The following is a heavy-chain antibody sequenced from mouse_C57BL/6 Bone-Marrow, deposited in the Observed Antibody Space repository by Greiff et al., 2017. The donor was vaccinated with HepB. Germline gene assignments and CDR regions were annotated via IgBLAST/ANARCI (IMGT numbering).Heavy chain of an antibody. CDR3: ARSTIVTRYFDV. V-gene: IGHV1-4*01. CDR2: INPSSGYT. D-gene: IGHD2-5*01. J-gene: IGHJ1*03. CDR1: GYTFTSYT. Sequence: VQQQQSGAELARPGASVKMSCKASGYTFTSYTMHWVKQRPGQGLEWIGYINPSSGYTKYNQKFKDKATLTADKSSSTAYMQLSSLTSEDSAVYYCARSTIVTRYFDVWGTGTTVTVSS.